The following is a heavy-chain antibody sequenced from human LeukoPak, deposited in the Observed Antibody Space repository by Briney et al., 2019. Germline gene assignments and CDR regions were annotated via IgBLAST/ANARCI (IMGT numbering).Heavy chain of an antibody. CDR2: ISSSSSYI. CDR1: GFTFSSYA. Sequence: GGSLRLSCAASGFTFSSYAMHWVRQAPGKGLEWVSSISSSSSYIYYADSVKGRFTISRDNAKNSLYLQMNSLRAEDTAVYYCARGSGDYCSSTSCYLNWFDPWGQGTLVTVSS. CDR3: ARGSGDYCSSTSCYLNWFDP. V-gene: IGHV3-21*01. D-gene: IGHD2-2*01. J-gene: IGHJ5*02.